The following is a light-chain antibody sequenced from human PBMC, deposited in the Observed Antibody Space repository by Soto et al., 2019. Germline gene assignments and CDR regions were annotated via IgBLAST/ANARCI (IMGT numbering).Light chain of an antibody. CDR3: QQYETALT. V-gene: IGKV3-20*01. J-gene: IGKJ1*01. CDR1: QSVSSNY. Sequence: EIVLTQSPGTLSLSPGERATLSCRASQSVSSNYLAWYQQKPGQAPRLLIYGASSWATGIPDRFSGSGSGTDFTLTISRLEPEDFAVYYCQQYETALTFGQGTKVDIK. CDR2: GAS.